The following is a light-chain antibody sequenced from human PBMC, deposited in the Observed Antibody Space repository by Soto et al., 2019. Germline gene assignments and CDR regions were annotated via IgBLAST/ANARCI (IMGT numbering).Light chain of an antibody. CDR3: QKYNSVPRT. V-gene: IGKV1-27*01. Sequence: DLQMTQSPSSLSASVGDTVTIACRASQGISNYVAWYQQKPGKVPRLLIYAASTLQSAVPSRFSGSGSGTHFTLTISSLQPEDVATYYCQKYNSVPRTFGQATKVEIK. CDR1: QGISNY. CDR2: AAS. J-gene: IGKJ1*01.